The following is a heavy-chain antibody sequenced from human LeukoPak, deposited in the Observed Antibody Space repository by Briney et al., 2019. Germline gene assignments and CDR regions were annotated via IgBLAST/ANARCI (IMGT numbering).Heavy chain of an antibody. V-gene: IGHV1-46*01. CDR3: ARADPTRYFDL. CDR1: GYTFTSYY. J-gene: IGHJ2*01. CDR2: INPSGGST. Sequence: GASVKVSCKASGYTFTSYYMHWVRQAPGQGLEWMGIINPSGGSTSFAQKSQVRVTKTRDTSTSTVYMELSSLRSEDTAVYYCARADPTRYFDLWGRGTLVTVSS.